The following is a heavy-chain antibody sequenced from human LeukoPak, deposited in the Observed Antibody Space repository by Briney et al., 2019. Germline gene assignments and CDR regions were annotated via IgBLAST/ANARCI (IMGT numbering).Heavy chain of an antibody. Sequence: ASVKVSCKTYGYTFTNYDINWVRQAAGQGLEWLGWMSPNNGDAGYAQKFQGRVTMTRDTSTSTAYMELSALTSEDTAVYYCARNPPRTGDFNSGGQGALVTVSS. D-gene: IGHD7-27*01. CDR2: MSPNNGDA. CDR1: GYTFTNYD. J-gene: IGHJ4*02. CDR3: ARNPPRTGDFNS. V-gene: IGHV1-8*01.